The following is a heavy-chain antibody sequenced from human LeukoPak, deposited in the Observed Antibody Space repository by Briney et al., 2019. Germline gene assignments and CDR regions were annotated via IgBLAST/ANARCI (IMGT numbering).Heavy chain of an antibody. CDR2: ISGSGGST. V-gene: IGHV3-23*01. CDR3: AKYGLHLLLIDY. Sequence: GGSLRLSCAASGFTFSSYSMSWVRQAPGKGLEWVSAISGSGGSTYYADSVKGRFTISRDNSKNTLYLQMNSLRAEDTAVYYCAKYGLHLLLIDYWGQGTLVTVSS. J-gene: IGHJ4*02. D-gene: IGHD3-22*01. CDR1: GFTFSSYS.